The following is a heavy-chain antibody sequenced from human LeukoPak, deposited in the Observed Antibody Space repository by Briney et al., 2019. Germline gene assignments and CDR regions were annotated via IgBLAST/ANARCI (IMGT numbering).Heavy chain of an antibody. Sequence: GGSLRLSCAASGFTFSSYAMSWVRQAPGKGLEWVGRIKSKTDGGTTDYGAPVKGRFTISRDDSENTLDLQMNSLKIEDTAVYYCVTGGYTYENWGQGTLVTVSS. CDR2: IKSKTDGGTT. J-gene: IGHJ4*02. D-gene: IGHD5-18*01. V-gene: IGHV3-15*01. CDR3: VTGGYTYEN. CDR1: GFTFSSYA.